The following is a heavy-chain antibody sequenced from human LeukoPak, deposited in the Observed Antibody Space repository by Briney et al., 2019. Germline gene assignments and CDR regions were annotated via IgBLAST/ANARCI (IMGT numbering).Heavy chain of an antibody. CDR3: ARVGDSKGGYWFDP. V-gene: IGHV7-4-1*02. CDR2: INTNTGNP. Sequence: GASVKVSCKASGYTFTGYAMNWVRQAPGQGLEWMGWINTNTGNPTYAQGFTGRFVFSLDTSVSTAYLQISSLKAEDTAVYYCARVGDSKGGYWFDPWGQGTLVTVSS. CDR1: GYTFTGYA. D-gene: IGHD5-18*01. J-gene: IGHJ5*02.